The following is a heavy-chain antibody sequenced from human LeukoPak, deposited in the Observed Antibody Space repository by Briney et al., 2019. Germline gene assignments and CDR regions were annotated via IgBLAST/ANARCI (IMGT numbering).Heavy chain of an antibody. CDR2: ISSSSSYI. D-gene: IGHD2-15*01. J-gene: IGHJ4*02. CDR1: GFTFSSYS. CDR3: AKVPTPIAPGY. V-gene: IGHV3-21*04. Sequence: PGGSLRLSCGASGFTFSSYSMNWVRQAPGKGLEWVSSISSSSSYIYYADSVKGRFTISRDNSKNTLYLQMNSLRAEDTAVYYCAKVPTPIAPGYWGQGTLVTVSS.